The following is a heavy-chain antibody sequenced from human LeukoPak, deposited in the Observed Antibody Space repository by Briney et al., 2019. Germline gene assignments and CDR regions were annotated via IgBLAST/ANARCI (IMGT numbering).Heavy chain of an antibody. J-gene: IGHJ4*02. CDR1: GFTFSNYF. V-gene: IGHV3-69-1*01. D-gene: IGHD4-23*01. Sequence: GSLMIPCSTSGFTFSNYFMPWIRQAPGEGPEWVSYISGSSATYYADSVKGRFTISRDNAKNSLYLQMNSLRAEDTAVYYCAKDRGIDSGGNTGSFAFWGQGTLVTVSS. CDR3: AKDRGIDSGGNTGSFAF. CDR2: ISGSSAT.